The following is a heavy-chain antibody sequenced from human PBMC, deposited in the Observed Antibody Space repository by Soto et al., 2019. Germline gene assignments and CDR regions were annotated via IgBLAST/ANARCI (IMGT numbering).Heavy chain of an antibody. J-gene: IGHJ4*02. V-gene: IGHV3-23*01. CDR2: ISGSGGST. CDR3: AKDVNPRGIPYYFDC. D-gene: IGHD3-16*01. Sequence: GGSLRLSCAASGFTFSSYAMSWVRQAPGKGLEWVSAISGSGGSTYYADSVKGRFTISRDNSKNTLYLQMNSLRAEDTAVYYCAKDVNPRGIPYYFDCWGQGTLVTVSS. CDR1: GFTFSSYA.